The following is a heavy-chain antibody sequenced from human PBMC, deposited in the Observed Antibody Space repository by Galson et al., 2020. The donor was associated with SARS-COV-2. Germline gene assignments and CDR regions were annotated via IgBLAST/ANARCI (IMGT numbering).Heavy chain of an antibody. V-gene: IGHV3-30*01. CDR3: ARDLNEYYDTSGYYYSSGLDY. D-gene: IGHD3-22*01. Sequence: GGSLRLSCVVSGITFSSYAMHWVRQAPGKGLEWVAVISYDGSNKYYADSVKGRFTISRDNSKNTLYLQMNSLRAEDTAVYHCARDLNEYYDTSGYYYSSGLDYWGQGTLVTVSS. J-gene: IGHJ4*02. CDR1: GITFSSYA. CDR2: ISYDGSNK.